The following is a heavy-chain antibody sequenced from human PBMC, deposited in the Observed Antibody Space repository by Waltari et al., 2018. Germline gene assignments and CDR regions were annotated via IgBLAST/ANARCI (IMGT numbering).Heavy chain of an antibody. CDR1: GFTFVDYA. CDR2: ISWKSGSV. J-gene: IGHJ4*02. CDR3: AKDSSAAGTMNYFDY. V-gene: IGHV3-9*03. D-gene: IGHD6-13*01. Sequence: EVQLVESGGGLVQPGRSLRLSCAASGFTFVDYAMHWVRPAPGKGLGWVSGISWKSGSVGYAYSVKGRFTISRDNAKNSLYLQMNSLRAEDMALYYCAKDSSAAGTMNYFDYWGQGTLVTVSS.